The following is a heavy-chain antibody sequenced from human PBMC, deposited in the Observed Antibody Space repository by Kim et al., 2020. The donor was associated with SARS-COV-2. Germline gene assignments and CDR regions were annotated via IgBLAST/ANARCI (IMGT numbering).Heavy chain of an antibody. CDR1: GFTFSSYG. D-gene: IGHD3-10*01. J-gene: IGHJ6*01. Sequence: GGSLRLSCAASGFTFSSYGMHWVRQAPGKGLEWVAVISYDGSNKYYADSVKGRFTISRDNSKNTLYLQMNSLRAEDTAVYYCAKESGSGSYYAWTYYYYGMGVWGQGPAVSVPS. CDR3: AKESGSGSYYAWTYYYYGMGV. V-gene: IGHV3-30*18. CDR2: ISYDGSNK.